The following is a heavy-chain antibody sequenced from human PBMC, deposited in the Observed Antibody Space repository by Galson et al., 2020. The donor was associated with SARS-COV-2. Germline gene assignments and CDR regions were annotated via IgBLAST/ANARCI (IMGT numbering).Heavy chain of an antibody. CDR1: GTSISSGSYS. D-gene: IGHD4-17*01. CDR3: ARLHYGEYAPEAFDI. Sequence: SETLSLTCAVSGTSISSGSYSWNWIRQPPGKGLEWIGYISHSGGTHYNPSLKSRVTISGDSSKNQFALRLSSVTDADTAVYYCARLHYGEYAPEAFDIWGPGTRVTVAS. V-gene: IGHV4-30-2*01. J-gene: IGHJ3*02. CDR2: ISHSGGT.